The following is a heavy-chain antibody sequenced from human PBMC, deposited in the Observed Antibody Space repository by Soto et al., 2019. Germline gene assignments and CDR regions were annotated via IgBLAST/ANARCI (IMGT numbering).Heavy chain of an antibody. J-gene: IGHJ5*02. CDR1: GGTFSSYS. V-gene: IGHV1-69*13. CDR2: IIPIFGTA. D-gene: IGHD6-6*01. CDR3: ARDHSTSSYSWFDT. Sequence: GPSVKVSCKASGGTFSSYSITWVRQAPGQGLEWMGGIIPIFGTANYAQKFQGRVTITADESTSTAYMELSSLRSEDTALYYCARDHSTSSYSWFDTWGQGTLVTVSS.